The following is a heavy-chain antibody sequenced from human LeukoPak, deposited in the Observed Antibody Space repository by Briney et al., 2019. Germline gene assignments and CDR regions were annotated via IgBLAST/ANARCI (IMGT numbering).Heavy chain of an antibody. J-gene: IGHJ5*02. V-gene: IGHV1-18*01. CDR1: GYTFTTYG. D-gene: IGHD2-2*01. Sequence: ASVKVSCKTSGYTFTTYGLSWVRQAPGQGLEWMGWISAYNGNTNYAQKLQGRVTMTTDTSTSTAYMELRSLRSDDTAVYYCARDVGPYIVVVPAARFDPWGQGTLVTVSS. CDR2: ISAYNGNT. CDR3: ARDVGPYIVVVPAARFDP.